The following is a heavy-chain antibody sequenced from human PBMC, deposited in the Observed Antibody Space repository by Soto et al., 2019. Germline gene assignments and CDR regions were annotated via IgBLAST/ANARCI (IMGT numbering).Heavy chain of an antibody. CDR1: GSSISSYY. CDR2: SYYTGST. V-gene: IGHV4-59*08. Sequence: SETLSLTCTVSGSSISSYYWSWIRQPPGKGLEWIGYSYYTGSTNYNPSLKSRVSISVDTSKNQFSLKLSSLTAAYSAVYYCARHTLTNGLNWGQGTMVNVSS. D-gene: IGHD4-17*01. J-gene: IGHJ4*02. CDR3: ARHTLTNGLN.